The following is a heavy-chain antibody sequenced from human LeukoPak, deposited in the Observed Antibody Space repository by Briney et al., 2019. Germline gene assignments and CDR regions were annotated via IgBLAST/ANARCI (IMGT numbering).Heavy chain of an antibody. Sequence: PGGSLRLSCAASGFTFSSYDMHWVRQATGKGLEWVSAIGTAGDTYYPGSVKGRFTISRENAKNSLYLQMNSLRAGDTAVYYCARVSGSYYGEGAFDIWGQGTMVTVSS. J-gene: IGHJ3*02. V-gene: IGHV3-13*01. CDR3: ARVSGSYYGEGAFDI. D-gene: IGHD1-26*01. CDR2: IGTAGDT. CDR1: GFTFSSYD.